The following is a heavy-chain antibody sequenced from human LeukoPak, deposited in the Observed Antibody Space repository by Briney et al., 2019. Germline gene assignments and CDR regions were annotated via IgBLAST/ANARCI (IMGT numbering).Heavy chain of an antibody. CDR2: ISGSGGST. V-gene: IGHV3-23*01. J-gene: IGHJ4*02. CDR1: GFTFSSYA. CDR3: ARDSRVAGYSSGWYFDY. D-gene: IGHD6-19*01. Sequence: PGGSLRLSCAASGFTFSSYAMSWVRQAPGKGLEWVSAISGSGGSTYYADSVKGRFTISRDNAKNSLYLQMNSLRAEDTAVYYCARDSRVAGYSSGWYFDYWGQGTLVTVSS.